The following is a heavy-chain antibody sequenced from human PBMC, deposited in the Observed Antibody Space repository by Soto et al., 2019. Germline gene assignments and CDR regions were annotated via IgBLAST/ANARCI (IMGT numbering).Heavy chain of an antibody. CDR1: GYTFTSYA. D-gene: IGHD3-22*01. CDR2: INAGNGNT. Sequence: ASVKVSCKASGYTFTSYAMHWVRQAPGQRLEWMGWINAGNGNTKYSQKFQGRVTITRDTSASTAYMQLSRLRSEDTAVYYCARIYYDSSGYWWFDPWGQGTLVTVSS. CDR3: ARIYYDSSGYWWFDP. V-gene: IGHV1-3*01. J-gene: IGHJ5*02.